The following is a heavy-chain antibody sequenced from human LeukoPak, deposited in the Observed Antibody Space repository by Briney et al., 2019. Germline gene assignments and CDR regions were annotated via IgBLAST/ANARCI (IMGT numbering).Heavy chain of an antibody. J-gene: IGHJ6*03. CDR2: IYTSGSI. D-gene: IGHD4-11*01. CDR1: GGSISSYY. Sequence: PSETLSLTCTVSGGSISSYYWSWIRQPAGKGLEWIGRIYTSGSINYNPSLKSRVTMSVDTSKNQFSLKLSSVTAADTAVYYCARVTPDYLNYYYYMDVWGKGTTVTVSS. CDR3: ARVTPDYLNYYYYMDV. V-gene: IGHV4-4*07.